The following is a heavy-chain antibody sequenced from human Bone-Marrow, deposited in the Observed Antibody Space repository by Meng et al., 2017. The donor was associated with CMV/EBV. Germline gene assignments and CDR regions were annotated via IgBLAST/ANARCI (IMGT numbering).Heavy chain of an antibody. CDR1: GYTLTAYY. J-gene: IGHJ4*02. CDR3: ARAKPGDY. V-gene: IGHV1-2*02. CDR2: INPNSGGT. Sequence: SVQVSCEASGYTLTAYYMHWVRQAPGQGLEWMGWINPNSGGTLYAQKFQGRVTMTRDTSISTAYMELSGLRSDDTAVYYCARAKPGDYWGQGTLVTVSS.